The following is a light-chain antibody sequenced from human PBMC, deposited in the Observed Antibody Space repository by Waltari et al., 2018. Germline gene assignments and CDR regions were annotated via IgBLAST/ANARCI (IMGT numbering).Light chain of an antibody. Sequence: QRPEKGHRFLMKVNSEGSHKKGDEIPDRFSGSSSGAERYLSISSLQSEDEADYFCQTGGHGTWVFGGGTKLTVL. CDR3: QTGGHGTWV. V-gene: IGLV4-69*01. CDR2: VNSEGSH. J-gene: IGLJ3*02.